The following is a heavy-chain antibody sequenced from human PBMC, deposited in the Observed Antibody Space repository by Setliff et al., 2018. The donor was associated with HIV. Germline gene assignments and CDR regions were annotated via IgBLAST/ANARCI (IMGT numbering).Heavy chain of an antibody. Sequence: PGGSLRLSCAASGFTFSSYGMHWVRQAPGKGLEWVAFIRYDGSNKYYADSVKGRFTISRDNAKNTLYLQMNTLRAEDTAVYFCARSPYGDYGMDVWGQGTTVTVSS. CDR1: GFTFSSYG. CDR3: ARSPYGDYGMDV. J-gene: IGHJ6*02. V-gene: IGHV3-30*02. CDR2: IRYDGSNK. D-gene: IGHD4-17*01.